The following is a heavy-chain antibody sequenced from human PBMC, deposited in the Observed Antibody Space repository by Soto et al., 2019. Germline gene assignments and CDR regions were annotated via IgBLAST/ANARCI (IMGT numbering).Heavy chain of an antibody. J-gene: IGHJ4*02. Sequence: GGSLRLSCAASGFTFSSYAMHWVRQAPGKGLEWVAVISYDGSNKYYADSVKGRFTISRDNSKNTLYLQMNSLRAEDTAVYYCAREVYYYGSGSYSHFDYWGQGTLVTVSS. CDR1: GFTFSSYA. V-gene: IGHV3-30-3*01. CDR2: ISYDGSNK. D-gene: IGHD3-10*01. CDR3: AREVYYYGSGSYSHFDY.